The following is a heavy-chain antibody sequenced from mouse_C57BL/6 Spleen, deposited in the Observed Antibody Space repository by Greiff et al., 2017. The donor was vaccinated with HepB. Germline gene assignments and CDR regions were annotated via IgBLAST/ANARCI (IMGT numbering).Heavy chain of an antibody. CDR2: INPNNGGT. Sequence: EVQLQQSGPELVKPGASVKISCKASGYTFTDYYMNWVKQSRGKSLEWIGDINPNNGGTSYNQKFKGKATLTVDKSSSTAYMELRSLTSEDSAVYYCARVNDGLGYAMDYWGQGTSVTVSS. CDR1: GYTFTDYY. D-gene: IGHD2-3*01. CDR3: ARVNDGLGYAMDY. V-gene: IGHV1-26*01. J-gene: IGHJ4*01.